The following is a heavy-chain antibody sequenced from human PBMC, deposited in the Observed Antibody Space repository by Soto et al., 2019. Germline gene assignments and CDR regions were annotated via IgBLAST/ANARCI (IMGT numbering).Heavy chain of an antibody. CDR3: AKVGSGVARAFDF. D-gene: IGHD3-3*01. V-gene: IGHV3-30*18. Sequence: QVQLVESGGGVVQPGRSLFLSCAASGFTFSSYGMHWVRQAPGQGLEWVAAISDDGSNKYSVDSVKGRFFISRDNYKNTLYLQMNSLRPEDTAVYHCAKVGSGVARAFDFWGQGTLVTVSS. CDR2: ISDDGSNK. CDR1: GFTFSSYG. J-gene: IGHJ4*02.